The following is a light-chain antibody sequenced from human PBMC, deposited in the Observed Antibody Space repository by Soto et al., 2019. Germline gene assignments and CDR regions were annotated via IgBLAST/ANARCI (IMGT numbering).Light chain of an antibody. Sequence: EIVLTQSPGTLSLSPGERATLSCRASQSVSSSYLAWYQQKPGQAPRLLIYGASSRATGIPDRFSGSGSGTDFTLTISRLEPEGCAVYYCQQYGSSPPTFGQGTKLEIK. J-gene: IGKJ2*01. CDR2: GAS. V-gene: IGKV3-20*01. CDR3: QQYGSSPPT. CDR1: QSVSSSY.